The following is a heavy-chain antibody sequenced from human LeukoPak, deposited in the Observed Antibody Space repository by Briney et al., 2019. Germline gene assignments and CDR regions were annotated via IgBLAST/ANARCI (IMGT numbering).Heavy chain of an antibody. CDR1: GCTFTGYY. CDR3: ARDSSSRVLYYFDY. Sequence: ASVKVSCKASGCTFTGYYMHWVRQAPGQGLEWMGWINPNSGGTNYAQKFQGRVTMTRDTSISTAYMELSRLRSDDTAVYYCARDSSSRVLYYFDYWGQGTLVTVSS. D-gene: IGHD6-6*01. V-gene: IGHV1-2*02. J-gene: IGHJ4*02. CDR2: INPNSGGT.